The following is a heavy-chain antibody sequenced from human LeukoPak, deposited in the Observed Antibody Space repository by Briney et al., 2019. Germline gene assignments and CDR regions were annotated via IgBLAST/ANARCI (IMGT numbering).Heavy chain of an antibody. CDR1: GFTFGKFW. V-gene: IGHV3-7*03. D-gene: IGHD3-3*01. CDR3: ARDQYDTWSRRGNFDS. J-gene: IGHJ4*02. CDR2: IKLDGSEK. Sequence: GGSLRLSCVASGFTFGKFWMSWVRQAPGKGLEWVANIKLDGSEKNYVDSVKGRFTISRDNTKNSLYLQMNSLRVEDTAVFYCARDQYDTWSRRGNFDSWGQGTLVIVSS.